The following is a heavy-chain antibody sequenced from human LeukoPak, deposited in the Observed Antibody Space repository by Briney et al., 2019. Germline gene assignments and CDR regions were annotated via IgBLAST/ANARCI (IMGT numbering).Heavy chain of an antibody. CDR2: IYYSGST. CDR1: GGSISSGDYY. J-gene: IGHJ4*01. V-gene: IGHV4-30-4*01. CDR3: ARADCSGGSCPFDY. Sequence: SETLSLTCTVSGGSISSGDYYWSWIRQPPGKGLEWIGYIYYSGSTYYNPSLKSRVTISVDTSKNQFSLKLSSVTAADTAVYYCARADCSGGSCPFDYWGHGTLVTVSS. D-gene: IGHD2-15*01.